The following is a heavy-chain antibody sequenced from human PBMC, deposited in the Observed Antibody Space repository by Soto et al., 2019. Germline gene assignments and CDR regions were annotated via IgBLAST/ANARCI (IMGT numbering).Heavy chain of an antibody. V-gene: IGHV4-59*01. CDR1: GDSISNSY. CDR2: IYYSGST. Sequence: ETLSLTCNVSGDSISNSYWSWIRQPPGKGLEWIGYIYYSGSTNYNPSLKSRLSISVDTSKNQFSLKLTSVTAADTAVYYCARGNWNFDYWGQGALVTVSS. CDR3: ARGNWNFDY. D-gene: IGHD1-1*01. J-gene: IGHJ4*02.